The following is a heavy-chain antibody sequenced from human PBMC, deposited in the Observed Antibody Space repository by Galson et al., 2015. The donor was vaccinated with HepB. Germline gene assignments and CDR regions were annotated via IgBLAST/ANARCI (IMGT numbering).Heavy chain of an antibody. CDR2: ISYDGSNK. CDR1: GFTFSSYG. CDR3: AKDVRGYITGTSGGVDY. Sequence: SLRLSCAASGFTFSSYGMHWVRQAPGKGLEWVAVISYDGSNKYYADSVKGRFTISRDNSKNTLYLQMNSLRAEDTAVYYCAKDVRGYITGTSGGVDYWGQGTLVTVSS. J-gene: IGHJ4*02. V-gene: IGHV3-30*18. D-gene: IGHD1-20*01.